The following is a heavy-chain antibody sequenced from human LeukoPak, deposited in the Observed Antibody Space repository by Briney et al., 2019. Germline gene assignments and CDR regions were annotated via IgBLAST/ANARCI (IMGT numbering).Heavy chain of an antibody. Sequence: GGSLRLSCETSGVTFSSFSLNWVRQAPGKGREWLSYISISSRSKYYADSVKGRFIVSRDNAKNSLYLQMDSLRAEDTALYYCASQSSGSSTRAPDFWGQGTLVTVSS. CDR3: ASQSSGSSTRAPDF. D-gene: IGHD1-26*01. CDR1: GVTFSSFS. J-gene: IGHJ4*02. CDR2: ISISSRSK. V-gene: IGHV3-48*04.